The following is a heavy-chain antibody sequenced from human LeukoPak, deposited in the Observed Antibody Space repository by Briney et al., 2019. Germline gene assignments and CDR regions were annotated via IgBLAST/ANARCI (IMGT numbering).Heavy chain of an antibody. Sequence: SQTLSLTCAISGDSVSSNSAAWNWIRQSPSRGLEWLGRTYYRSKWYNDYAVSVKSRITINPDTSKNQFSLQLNSVTAADTAVYYCARDLAYYDSGRLLGAFDIWGQGTMVTVSS. CDR2: TYYRSKWYN. CDR1: GDSVSSNSAA. J-gene: IGHJ3*02. D-gene: IGHD3-10*01. CDR3: ARDLAYYDSGRLLGAFDI. V-gene: IGHV6-1*01.